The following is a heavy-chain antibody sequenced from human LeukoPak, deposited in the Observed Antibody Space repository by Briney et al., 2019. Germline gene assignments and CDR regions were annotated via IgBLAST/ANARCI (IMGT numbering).Heavy chain of an antibody. J-gene: IGHJ5*02. CDR3: ARGGTMVRGAIIRYWFDT. D-gene: IGHD3-10*01. CDR1: GYTFTSYD. CDR2: MNPNSGNT. Sequence: ASVKVSCKASGYTFTSYDIHWVRQATGQGLAWMGWMNPNSGNTGYAQKFQGRVTMTRNTSISTAYMELSSLRSEDTAVYYCARGGTMVRGAIIRYWFDTGGQGTLVTVS. V-gene: IGHV1-8*01.